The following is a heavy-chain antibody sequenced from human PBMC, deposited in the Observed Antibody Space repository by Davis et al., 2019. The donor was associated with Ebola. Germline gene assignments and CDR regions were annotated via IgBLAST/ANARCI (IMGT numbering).Heavy chain of an antibody. CDR2: ISYDGNTE. Sequence: GGSLRLSCAASGFTFNTYAFHWVRQAPGKGLEWVAVISYDGNTEYYTDSVKGRFTISRDNSKNTIYLQMHSLRAEDTALYYCAKDKTMATHHWYFDLWGRGTLVTVSS. J-gene: IGHJ2*01. CDR3: AKDKTMATHHWYFDL. V-gene: IGHV3-30-3*01. CDR1: GFTFNTYA. D-gene: IGHD4/OR15-4a*01.